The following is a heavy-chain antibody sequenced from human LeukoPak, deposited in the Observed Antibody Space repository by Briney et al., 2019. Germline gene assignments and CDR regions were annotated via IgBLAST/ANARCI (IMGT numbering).Heavy chain of an antibody. CDR1: GFTFSSYS. Sequence: GGSLRLSCAASGFTFSSYSMNWVRQAPGKGLEWVSYISSSSSTIYYADSVKGRFTISRDNAKNSLYLQMNSLRDEDTAVYYCARDLSSGWYRMKDYWGQGTLVTVSS. D-gene: IGHD6-19*01. CDR3: ARDLSSGWYRMKDY. V-gene: IGHV3-48*02. CDR2: ISSSSSTI. J-gene: IGHJ4*02.